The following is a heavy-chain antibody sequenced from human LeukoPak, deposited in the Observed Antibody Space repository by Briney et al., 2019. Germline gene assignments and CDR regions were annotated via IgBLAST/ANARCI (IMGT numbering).Heavy chain of an antibody. CDR3: ARRRDGYNYADY. V-gene: IGHV5-10-1*01. J-gene: IGHJ4*02. Sequence: GESLKISCKGSGYSFTSYWISWARQMPGKGLEWMGRIDPSDSYTNYSPSFQGHVTISADKSISTAYLQWSSLKASDTAMYYCARRRDGYNYADYWGQGTLVTVSS. CDR1: GYSFTSYW. CDR2: IDPSDSYT. D-gene: IGHD5-24*01.